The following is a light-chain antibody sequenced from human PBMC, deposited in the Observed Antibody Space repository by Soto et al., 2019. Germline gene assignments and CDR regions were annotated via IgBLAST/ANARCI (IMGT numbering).Light chain of an antibody. CDR2: DAS. J-gene: IGKJ2*01. Sequence: DIQMTQSPSTLSASVGDRVTITCRASQSISSWLAWYQQKTGKAPKLLIYDASSLESGVPSRFSGSGSGTEFTLTISSLQPDDFATYYCQQYNSLPTFGQGTKLEIK. V-gene: IGKV1-5*01. CDR3: QQYNSLPT. CDR1: QSISSW.